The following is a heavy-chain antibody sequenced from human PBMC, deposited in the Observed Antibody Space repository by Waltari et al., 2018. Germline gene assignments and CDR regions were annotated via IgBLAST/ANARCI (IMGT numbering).Heavy chain of an antibody. V-gene: IGHV3-7*01. D-gene: IGHD3-16*01. CDR2: IKQDGSEK. J-gene: IGHJ3*01. CDR3: ARDYAYGFDL. CDR1: GFTSRDNW. Sequence: VQLVESGGGLVQPGGSMRLSCVASGFTSRDNWMSWVRQAAGKGPEWVANIKQDGSEKYYVDSVKGRFTISRDNAKNSLYLQMSSLRAEDTAVYYCARDYAYGFDLWGQGTLVTVSS.